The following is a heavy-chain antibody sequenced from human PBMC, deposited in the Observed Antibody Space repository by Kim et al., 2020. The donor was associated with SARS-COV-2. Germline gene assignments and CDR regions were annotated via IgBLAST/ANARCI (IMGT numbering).Heavy chain of an antibody. V-gene: IGHV3-30*01. J-gene: IGHJ4*02. CDR3: AREERGYYDSSGYYYYFDY. D-gene: IGHD3-22*01. Sequence: GRFTISRDNSKNTLYLQMNSLRAEDTAVYYCAREERGYYDSSGYYYYFDYWGQGTLVTVSS.